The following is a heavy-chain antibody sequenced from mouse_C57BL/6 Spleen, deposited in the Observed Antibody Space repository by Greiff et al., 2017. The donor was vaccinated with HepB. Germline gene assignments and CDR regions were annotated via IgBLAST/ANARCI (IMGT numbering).Heavy chain of an antibody. J-gene: IGHJ4*01. CDR2: INPNNGGT. Sequence: VQLQQSGPELVKPGASVKISCKASGYTFTDYYMNWVKQSHGKSLEWIGDINPNNGGTSYNQKFKGKATLTVDKSSSTAYMELRSLTSEDSAVYYCARSGIYYYGSSSYYYAMDYWGQGTSVTVSS. V-gene: IGHV1-26*01. CDR3: ARSGIYYYGSSSYYYAMDY. CDR1: GYTFTDYY. D-gene: IGHD1-1*01.